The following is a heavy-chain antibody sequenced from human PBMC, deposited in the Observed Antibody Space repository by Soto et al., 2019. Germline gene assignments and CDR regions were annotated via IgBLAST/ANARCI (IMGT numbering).Heavy chain of an antibody. CDR2: SYFSGNI. J-gene: IGHJ4*02. CDR1: GGSISSSSYY. Sequence: PAETLSRTCSVSGGSISSSSYYWGWIRQPPGKGREWVASSYFSGNIYHNPALKRRGTMSIDTSKKQFSLNLSSVTAADTAVYYCARPLYDTRGSSYFDYWGQGTLVTVSS. D-gene: IGHD3-22*01. V-gene: IGHV4-39*01. CDR3: ARPLYDTRGSSYFDY.